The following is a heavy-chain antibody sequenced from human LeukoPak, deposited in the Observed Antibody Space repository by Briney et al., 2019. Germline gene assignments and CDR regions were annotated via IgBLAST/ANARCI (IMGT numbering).Heavy chain of an antibody. J-gene: IGHJ4*02. CDR2: ISGSGIST. D-gene: IGHD3/OR15-3a*01. CDR3: TRDWQYDY. Sequence: PTGGSLRLSCAASGFTFSSYAMSWVRQAPGKGLEWVSSISGSGISTYYADSVKGRFTISRDSSKNTLFLQMNSLRAEDTAMYYCTRDWQYDYWGQGTLVTVSS. V-gene: IGHV3-23*01. CDR1: GFTFSSYA.